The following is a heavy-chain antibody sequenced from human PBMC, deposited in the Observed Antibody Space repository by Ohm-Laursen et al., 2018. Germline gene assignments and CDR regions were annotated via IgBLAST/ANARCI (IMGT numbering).Heavy chain of an antibody. J-gene: IGHJ6*02. D-gene: IGHD5-12*01. CDR3: ARDVAHGGYGFGMDV. CDR2: IKQDGGEK. Sequence: SLRLSCAAFGFTFSNYCMSWVRQTPGKGLEWVANIKQDGGEKNFADSVKGRFTISRDNAKNSLYLQMNSLRAEDTAVYYCARDVAHGGYGFGMDVWGQGTTVTVSS. CDR1: GFTFSNYC. V-gene: IGHV3-7*01.